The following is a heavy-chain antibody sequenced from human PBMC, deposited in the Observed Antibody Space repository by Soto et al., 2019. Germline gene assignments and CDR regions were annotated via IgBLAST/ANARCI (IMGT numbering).Heavy chain of an antibody. Sequence: QVQLVQSGAEVKKPGASVKVSCTASGYTFTSYAIHWVRQAPGQRLEWMGWVNAGNGNTKYSQKLQGRVTITRDATASTAYMEMSRLRSEDAAVYYCARDVGYNWKLIDYWGQGTLVTGSS. CDR2: VNAGNGNT. V-gene: IGHV1-3*01. CDR1: GYTFTSYA. D-gene: IGHD1-20*01. CDR3: ARDVGYNWKLIDY. J-gene: IGHJ4*02.